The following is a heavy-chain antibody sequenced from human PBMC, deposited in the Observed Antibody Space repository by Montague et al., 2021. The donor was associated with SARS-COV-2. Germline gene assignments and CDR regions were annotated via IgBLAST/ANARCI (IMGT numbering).Heavy chain of an antibody. CDR3: ARGNYLDY. V-gene: IGHV4-59*01. CDR2: IHYTGST. CDR1: DDSITSYY. J-gene: IGHJ4*02. Sequence: SETLSLTSSVSDDSITSYYCSWIRQPRGKGLEWIGYIHYTGSTNYNASLKSRVTISIDTSKNQFSLRLNSVTAADTAVYYCARGNYLDYWGQGTLVIVSS.